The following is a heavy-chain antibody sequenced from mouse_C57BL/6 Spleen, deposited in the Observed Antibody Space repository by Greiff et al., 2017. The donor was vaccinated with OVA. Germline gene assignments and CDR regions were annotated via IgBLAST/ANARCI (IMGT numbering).Heavy chain of an antibody. CDR2: IYPGDGDT. J-gene: IGHJ4*01. D-gene: IGHD2-1*01. CDR3: APYGNYGAMDY. Sequence: QVQLKQSGAELVKPGASVKISCKASGYAFSSYWMNWVKQRPGKGLEWIGQIYPGDGDTNYNGKFKGKATLTADKSSSTAYMQLSSLTSEDSAVYFCAPYGNYGAMDYWGQGTSVTVSS. V-gene: IGHV1-80*01. CDR1: GYAFSSYW.